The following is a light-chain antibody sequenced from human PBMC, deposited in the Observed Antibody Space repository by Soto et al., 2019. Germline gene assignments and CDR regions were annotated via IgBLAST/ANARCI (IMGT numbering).Light chain of an antibody. J-gene: IGLJ1*01. CDR2: SNN. CDR1: SSNFGFNY. CDR3: AAWDDSLSGSYV. Sequence: QSVLTQPPSASGTPGQRVTISCSGSSSNFGFNYVYWYQQLPGTAPKLLIYSNNQRPSGVPDRFSGSKSGTSASLAISGLRSEDEADYYCAAWDDSLSGSYVFGTGTKVTVL. V-gene: IGLV1-47*02.